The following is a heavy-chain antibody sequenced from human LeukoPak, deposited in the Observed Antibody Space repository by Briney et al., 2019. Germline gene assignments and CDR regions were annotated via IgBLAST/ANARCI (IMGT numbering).Heavy chain of an antibody. D-gene: IGHD4-17*01. J-gene: IGHJ2*01. CDR2: INHSGST. CDR3: ARPHPPTVTTPYWYFDL. V-gene: IGHV4-34*01. Sequence: SETLSLTCAVYGGSFSGYYWSWIRQPPGKGLEWIGEINHSGSTNYNPSLNSRVTISVDTSKNQFSQKLSSVTAADTAVYYCARPHPPTVTTPYWYFDLWGRGTLVTVSS. CDR1: GGSFSGYY.